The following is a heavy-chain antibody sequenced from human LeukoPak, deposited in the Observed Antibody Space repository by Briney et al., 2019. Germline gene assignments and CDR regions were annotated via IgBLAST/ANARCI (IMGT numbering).Heavy chain of an antibody. CDR3: ARVGMTFRYFDL. J-gene: IGHJ2*01. CDR2: IYYSGST. Sequence: PSETLSPTCTVSGGSISSYYWSWIRQPPGKGLEWIGYIYYSGSTNYNPSLKSRVTISVDTSKNQFSLKLSSVTAADTAVYYCARVGMTFRYFDLWGRGTLVTVSS. D-gene: IGHD1-26*01. CDR1: GGSISSYY. V-gene: IGHV4-59*01.